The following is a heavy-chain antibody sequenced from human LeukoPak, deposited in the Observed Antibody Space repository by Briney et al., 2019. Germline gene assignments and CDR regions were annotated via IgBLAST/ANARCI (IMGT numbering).Heavy chain of an antibody. Sequence: GGSLRLSCAASVFTFSSYWMSWVRQAPGKGLEWLANIKQDGSEKYYVDSVKGRFTISRDNAKNSLYLQMNSLRAEDTAVYYCARDSTFCPFDSWGQGTLVTVSS. V-gene: IGHV3-7*05. J-gene: IGHJ4*02. CDR3: ARDSTFCPFDS. D-gene: IGHD3-3*01. CDR1: VFTFSSYW. CDR2: IKQDGSEK.